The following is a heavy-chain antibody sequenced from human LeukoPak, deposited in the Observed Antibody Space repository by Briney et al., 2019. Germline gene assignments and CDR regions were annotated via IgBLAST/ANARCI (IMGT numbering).Heavy chain of an antibody. CDR1: GGSISSSSYY. CDR3: AGKKGFWQLAIRY. Sequence: PSETLSLTCTVSGGSISSSSYYWGWIRQPPGKGLEWIGSIYYSGSTNYNPSLKSRVTISVDTSKNQFSLKLSSVTAADTAVYYCAGKKGFWQLAIRYWGQGTLVTVSS. D-gene: IGHD6-13*01. CDR2: IYYSGST. J-gene: IGHJ4*02. V-gene: IGHV4-39*07.